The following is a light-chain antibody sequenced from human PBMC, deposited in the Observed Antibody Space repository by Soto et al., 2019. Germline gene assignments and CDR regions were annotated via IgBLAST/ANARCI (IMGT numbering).Light chain of an antibody. CDR2: DAS. J-gene: IGKJ1*01. V-gene: IGKV3-15*01. Sequence: EIVMTQSPVTLSVSPGERATLSCRASQSVSSNLAWYQQRPGQAPRLLIYDASTRATGIPSRFSGSGSGTDFTLTISSLQPEDFATYYCQQLNSYPRTFGQGTKVDIK. CDR3: QQLNSYPRT. CDR1: QSVSSN.